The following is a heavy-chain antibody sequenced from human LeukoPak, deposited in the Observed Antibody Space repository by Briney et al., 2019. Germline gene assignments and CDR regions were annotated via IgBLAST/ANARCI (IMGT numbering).Heavy chain of an antibody. CDR3: ARCRLSTGWYINAVDY. CDR1: GYTFTGYY. Sequence: GASVKVSCKASGYTFTGYYMHWVRQAPGQGLEWMGWINPNSGGTNYAQKFQGRVTMTRDTSISTTYMELSRLTSDDTAVYYCARCRLSTGWYINAVDYWGQGTLVTVSS. CDR2: INPNSGGT. D-gene: IGHD6-19*01. J-gene: IGHJ4*02. V-gene: IGHV1-2*02.